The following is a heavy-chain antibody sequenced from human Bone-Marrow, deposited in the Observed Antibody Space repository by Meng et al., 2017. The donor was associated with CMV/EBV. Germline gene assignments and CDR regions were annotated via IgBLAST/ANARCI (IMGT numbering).Heavy chain of an antibody. D-gene: IGHD2-2*01. CDR2: IKQDESEI. CDR1: GFTFSSFW. Sequence: GESLKISCAASGFTFSSFWMAWVRQAPGKGLEWVGNIKQDESEIQYVGSVKGRFIISRDNAKNSLFLQMNSLRAEDTAVYYCARGPGAYCSSTSCYHFDYWGQGPLVTVSS. CDR3: ARGPGAYCSSTSCYHFDY. V-gene: IGHV3-7*01. J-gene: IGHJ4*02.